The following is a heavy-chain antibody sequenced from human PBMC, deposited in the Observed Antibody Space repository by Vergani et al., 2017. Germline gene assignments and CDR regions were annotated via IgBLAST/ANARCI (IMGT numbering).Heavy chain of an antibody. J-gene: IGHJ6*02. Sequence: EVQLLESGGGLVRPGGSLRLSCAASGFTFSSYAMSWVRQAPGKGLEWVSAISGSGGSTYYADSGKGRFTISRDNAKNTLYLQMNSLRAEDTAVYYWAKDLRPEPHYYDGMDVWGQGTTVTVSS. CDR3: AKDLRPEPHYYDGMDV. V-gene: IGHV3-23*01. CDR1: GFTFSSYA. CDR2: ISGSGGST. D-gene: IGHD4-17*01.